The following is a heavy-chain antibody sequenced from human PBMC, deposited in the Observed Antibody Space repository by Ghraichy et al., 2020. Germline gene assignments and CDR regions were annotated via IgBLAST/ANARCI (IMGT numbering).Heavy chain of an antibody. Sequence: GSLRLSCAVSGVSVSTTTWWNWVRQPPGKGLEWIGEVSHTGNIRYNPLLKSRLTMSIDKSENQLSLILTSVTAADTAVYFCGRFQFDSSGIISDYWGQGTLVTVSS. CDR1: GVSVSTTTW. CDR3: GRFQFDSSGIISDY. V-gene: IGHV4-4*01. CDR2: VSHTGNI. J-gene: IGHJ4*02. D-gene: IGHD3-22*01.